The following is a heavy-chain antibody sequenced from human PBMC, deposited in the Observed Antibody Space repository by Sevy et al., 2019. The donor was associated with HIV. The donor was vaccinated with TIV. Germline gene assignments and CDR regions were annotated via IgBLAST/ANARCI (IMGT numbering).Heavy chain of an antibody. D-gene: IGHD3-22*01. CDR2: YDPEDDKR. CDR1: GKTLTQLS. V-gene: IGHV1-24*01. CDR3: ATTKDYYESSGSPFDY. J-gene: IGHJ4*02. Sequence: ASVKVSCKVSGKTLTQLSMHWVRQAPGKGLEWMGSYDPEDDKRIYAQKFQGRVTMTEAKSTYTAYMELRILRSEDTAVYYCATTKDYYESSGSPFDYWGQGTLVTVSS.